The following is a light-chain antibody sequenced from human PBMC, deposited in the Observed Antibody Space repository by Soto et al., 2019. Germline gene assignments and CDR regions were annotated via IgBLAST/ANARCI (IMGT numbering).Light chain of an antibody. V-gene: IGLV2-14*01. Sequence: QSVLTQPPSASESPGQSVTIYCTGTSSDVGAYNYVSWYQQHPGKVPKLMIYEVRNRPSGVSNRLSGSKSGNTASLTISGLQADDEADYYCCSYTSSSIRVFGGGTKVTVL. J-gene: IGLJ3*02. CDR2: EVR. CDR1: SSDVGAYNY. CDR3: CSYTSSSIRV.